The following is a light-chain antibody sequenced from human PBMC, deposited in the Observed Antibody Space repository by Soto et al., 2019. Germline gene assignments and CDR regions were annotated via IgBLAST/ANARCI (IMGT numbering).Light chain of an antibody. J-gene: IGLJ3*02. Sequence: QTVVTQEPSLTVSPGGTVTLTCASSTGAVTSSYYPNWFQQKPGQAPRALIYNASNRHSWTPARFSGSLLGDKAALTLSGVQPEDEADYYCLLKCGDTGVFGGGTKVTVL. CDR3: LLKCGDTGV. CDR1: TGAVTSSYY. CDR2: NAS. V-gene: IGLV7-43*01.